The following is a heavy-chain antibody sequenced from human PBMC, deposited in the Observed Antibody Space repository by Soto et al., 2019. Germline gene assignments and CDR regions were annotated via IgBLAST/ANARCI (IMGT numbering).Heavy chain of an antibody. CDR3: ARENVHMDV. CDR2: INHSGST. D-gene: IGHD1-1*01. CDR1: GGSFSGYY. J-gene: IGHJ6*03. Sequence: SETLSLTCAVYGGSFSGYYWSWIRQPPGKGLEWIGEINHSGSTNYNPSLKSRVAISVDTSKNQFSLKLSSVTAADTAVYYCARENVHMDVWGKGTTVTVSS. V-gene: IGHV4-34*01.